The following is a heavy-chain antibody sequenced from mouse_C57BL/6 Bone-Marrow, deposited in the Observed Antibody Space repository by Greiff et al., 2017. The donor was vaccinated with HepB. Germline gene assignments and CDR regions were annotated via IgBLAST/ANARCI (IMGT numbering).Heavy chain of an antibody. CDR1: GYSITSGYY. D-gene: IGHD1-1*01. CDR2: ISYDGSN. V-gene: IGHV3-6*01. CDR3: ARRDYGSSPFAY. Sequence: EVQRVESGPGLVKPSQSLSLTCSVTGYSITSGYYWNWIRQFPGNKLEWMGYISYDGSNNYNPSLKNRISITRDTSKNQFFLKLNSVTTEDTATYYCARRDYGSSPFAYWGQGTLVTVSA. J-gene: IGHJ3*01.